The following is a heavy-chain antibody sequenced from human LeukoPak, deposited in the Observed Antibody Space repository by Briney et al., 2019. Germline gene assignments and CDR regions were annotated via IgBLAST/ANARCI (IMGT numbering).Heavy chain of an antibody. Sequence: GASVKVSCKASGYTFTSYGISWVRQAPGQGLEWMGWINPNSGGTKYAQKFQGRVIMTRDTSISTAYMELSGLTSDDTAVYYCAKENYRFDSWGQGTLVTVSS. CDR1: GYTFTSYG. CDR2: INPNSGGT. J-gene: IGHJ5*01. V-gene: IGHV1-2*02. D-gene: IGHD1-7*01. CDR3: AKENYRFDS.